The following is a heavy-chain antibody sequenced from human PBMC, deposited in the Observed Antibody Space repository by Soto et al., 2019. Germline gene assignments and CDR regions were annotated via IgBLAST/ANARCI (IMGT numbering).Heavy chain of an antibody. J-gene: IGHJ3*02. CDR3: ARTLKRFTIFGVVDAFDI. V-gene: IGHV2-26*01. CDR1: GFSLGNARMG. D-gene: IGHD3-3*01. Sequence: QVTLKASGPVLLKPTETLTLTSTVAGFSLGNARMGVSWSRQPPRKALEGLAHIFSNDEKAFSTALNTRPTISEDPSKSQVVLTMTNMDHVDTATYFCARTLKRFTIFGVVDAFDIWGQGTMVTVSS. CDR2: IFSNDEK.